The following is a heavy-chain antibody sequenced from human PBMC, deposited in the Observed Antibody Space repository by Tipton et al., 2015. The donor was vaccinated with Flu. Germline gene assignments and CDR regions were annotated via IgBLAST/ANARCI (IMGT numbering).Heavy chain of an antibody. CDR2: INSDGSST. Sequence: SLRLSCAASGFTFSSYWMHWVRQAPGKGLVWVSRINSDGSSTSYADSVKGRFTISRDNAKNTLYLQMNSLRSEDTAVYYCARSSDSSADMDVWGKGTTVTVSS. CDR3: ARSSDSSADMDV. CDR1: GFTFSSYW. V-gene: IGHV3-74*01. J-gene: IGHJ6*03. D-gene: IGHD3-22*01.